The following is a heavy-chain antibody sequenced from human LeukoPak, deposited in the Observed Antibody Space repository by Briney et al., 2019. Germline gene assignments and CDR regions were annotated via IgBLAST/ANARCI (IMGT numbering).Heavy chain of an antibody. CDR1: GDSISSGSYY. V-gene: IGHV4-61*02. D-gene: IGHD3-9*01. CDR3: ASEGAVRYHFDY. J-gene: IGHJ4*02. CDR2: IYTSGIT. Sequence: SETLSLTCTVSGDSISSGSYYWSWIRQPAGMRLEWIGRIYTSGITNYNPSLKSRVTISVDTSKNQFSLKLSSVTAADTAFYYCASEGAVRYHFDYWGQGTLVTVSS.